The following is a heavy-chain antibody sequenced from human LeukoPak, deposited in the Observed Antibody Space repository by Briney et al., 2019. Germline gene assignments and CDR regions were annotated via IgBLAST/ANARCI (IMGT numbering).Heavy chain of an antibody. CDR2: IYYIGST. CDR1: GGSISSYY. Sequence: SETLSLTCTFSGGSISSYYWSWVRQPPGKGLEWIGCIYYIGSTNYNPSLKSRVTISVDTSKNQFSLKLSSVTAADTAVYYCAGLSGYDPYYFDYWGQGTLVAVSS. D-gene: IGHD5-12*01. V-gene: IGHV4-59*08. J-gene: IGHJ4*02. CDR3: AGLSGYDPYYFDY.